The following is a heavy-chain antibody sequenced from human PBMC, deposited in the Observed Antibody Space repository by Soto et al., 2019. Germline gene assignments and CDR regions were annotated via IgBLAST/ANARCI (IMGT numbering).Heavy chain of an antibody. D-gene: IGHD2-15*01. J-gene: IGHJ4*02. CDR2: ISASGGST. Sequence: EEQLLESGGGLVQPGGSLRLSCAASGFTFSSYAMSWVRQAPGKGLECVSGISASGGSTYDADSAKGRFTISRDNYKNTLYLQRNSLRAEDTAVYYCAKDRGGGSGFDSWGQGTLVTVSS. V-gene: IGHV3-23*01. CDR1: GFTFSSYA. CDR3: AKDRGGGSGFDS.